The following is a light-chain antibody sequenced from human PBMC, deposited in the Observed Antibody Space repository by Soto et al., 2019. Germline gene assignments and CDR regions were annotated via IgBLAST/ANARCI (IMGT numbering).Light chain of an antibody. J-gene: IGLJ3*02. CDR2: GVT. Sequence: QSVLAQPPSASGSPGQSVTISCTGSGSDIGAYNFVSWYQQHPGKAPQLMIFGVTERPSGVPDRFSGSKSGNTASLTVSGLQADDEAVYYCYSYAGRNIWVFGGGTKLTVL. CDR3: YSYAGRNIWV. V-gene: IGLV2-8*01. CDR1: GSDIGAYNF.